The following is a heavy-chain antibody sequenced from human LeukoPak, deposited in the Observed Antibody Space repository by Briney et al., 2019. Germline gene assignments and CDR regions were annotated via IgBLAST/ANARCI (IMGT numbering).Heavy chain of an antibody. CDR1: GYTFNSYS. Sequence: GASVKVSCKASGYTFNSYSISWVRQAPGQGLEWMGWISAYNGNTNYAQKLQGRVTLTTDTSTSTAYMELRSLRSDDTAVYYCARGGYCRGGGCSLSWIADWYFDLWGRGTLVTVSS. D-gene: IGHD2-15*01. CDR2: ISAYNGNT. V-gene: IGHV1-18*01. CDR3: ARGGYCRGGGCSLSWIADWYFDL. J-gene: IGHJ2*01.